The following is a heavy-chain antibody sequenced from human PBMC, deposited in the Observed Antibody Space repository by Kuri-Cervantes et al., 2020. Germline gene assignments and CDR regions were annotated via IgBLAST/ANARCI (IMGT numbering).Heavy chain of an antibody. CDR1: GFTFSSYG. CDR2: ISYDGSNK. V-gene: IGHV3-30*03. J-gene: IGHJ4*02. Sequence: GESLKISCAASGFTFSSYGMHWVRQAPGKGLEWVAVISYDGSNKYYADSVKGRFTISRDNSKNTLYLQMNSLRAEDTAVYYCAREGNYGGLFDYWGQGTLVTVSS. CDR3: AREGNYGGLFDY. D-gene: IGHD4-23*01.